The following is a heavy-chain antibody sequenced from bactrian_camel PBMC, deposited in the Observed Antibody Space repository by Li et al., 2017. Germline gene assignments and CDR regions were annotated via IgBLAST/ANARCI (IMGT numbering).Heavy chain of an antibody. CDR3: AAEPSPAYGGSFDGLRLRAYEYNY. D-gene: IGHD6*01. J-gene: IGHJ4*01. CDR2: IETDGRT. CDR1: GYSYRPSC. Sequence: HVQLVESGGGSVQAGGSLRVSCVVSGYSYRPSCVGWFHQAPGKEHEGVAAIETDGRTSYADSVKGRFTISKDNEKNILYLQMNNLRPEDTAMYYCAAEPSPAYGGSFDGLRLRAYEYNYWGQGTQVTVS. V-gene: IGHV3S53*01.